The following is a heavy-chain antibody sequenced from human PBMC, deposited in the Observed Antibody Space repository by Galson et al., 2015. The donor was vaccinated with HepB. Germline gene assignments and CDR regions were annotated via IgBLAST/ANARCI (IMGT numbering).Heavy chain of an antibody. CDR1: GYTFTTFA. V-gene: IGHV7-4-1*02. J-gene: IGHJ3*02. CDR2: INTNTGNP. D-gene: IGHD2-15*01. Sequence: SVKVSCKASGYTFTTFAMNWVRQAPGQGLEWMGWINTNTGNPTYAQGFAGRYVLSLDTSVSTAYLQISSLKAEDTAVYYCARDTPVYCGGGSCYSVYAFDIWGQGTMVTVSS. CDR3: ARDTPVYCGGGSCYSVYAFDI.